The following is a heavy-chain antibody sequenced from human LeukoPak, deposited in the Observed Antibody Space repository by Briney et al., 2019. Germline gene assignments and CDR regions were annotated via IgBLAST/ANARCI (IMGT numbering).Heavy chain of an antibody. CDR1: GFTFGGYG. J-gene: IGHJ4*02. CDR3: TRYNNDHFDY. V-gene: IGHV3-33*01. Sequence: GGSLRLSCAGSGFTFGGYGMHWFRQTPGKGLEWVAVIGYDGSRTFYADSVKGRFTISRDNSQNTMSVQMDDLRAEDTAVYYCTRYNNDHFDYWGQGTLVTVSS. D-gene: IGHD1-14*01. CDR2: IGYDGSRT.